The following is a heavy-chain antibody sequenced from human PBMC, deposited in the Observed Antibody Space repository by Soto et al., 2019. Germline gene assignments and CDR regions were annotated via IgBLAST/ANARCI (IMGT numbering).Heavy chain of an antibody. Sequence: GGSLRLSCTASGFTFGDYALSWVRQAPGKGLEWVGFIRSKAYGGTTEYAASVKGRFTISRDDSKSMAYLQMNSLKTEDTAVYSCTTALPSSRWDFRVAGLGVWSQGTAVTVSS. CDR3: TTALPSSRWDFRVAGLGV. J-gene: IGHJ6*02. CDR1: GFTFGDYA. D-gene: IGHD6-13*01. V-gene: IGHV3-49*04. CDR2: IRSKAYGGTT.